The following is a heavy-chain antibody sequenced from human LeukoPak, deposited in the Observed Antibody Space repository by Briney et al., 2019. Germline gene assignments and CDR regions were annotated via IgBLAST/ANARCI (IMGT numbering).Heavy chain of an antibody. V-gene: IGHV4-39*01. CDR1: GGSISSSGYY. J-gene: IGHJ4*02. CDR3: ARNDYYDSSNRGG. CDR2: NSGSVNT. D-gene: IGHD3-22*01. Sequence: SETLSLTCTVSGGSISSSGYYWGWIRQPPGRGLEWIGSNSGSVNTYYNPSLKSRVTISVDTSKNQFSLKLSSVTAADTAVYYCARNDYYDSSNRGGWGQGTLVTVSS.